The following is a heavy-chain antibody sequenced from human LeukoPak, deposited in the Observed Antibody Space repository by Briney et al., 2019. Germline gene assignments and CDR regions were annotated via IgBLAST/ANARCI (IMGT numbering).Heavy chain of an antibody. CDR1: GGTFSSYA. D-gene: IGHD5-18*01. V-gene: IGHV1-69*05. CDR2: IIPIFGTA. CDR3: ARGDVDTAMVTLDY. Sequence: ASVKVSCKASGGTFSSYAISWVRQAPGQGLEWMGGIIPIFGTANYAQKFQGRVTMTRDMSTSTVYMELSSLRSEDTAVYYCARGDVDTAMVTLDYWGQGTLVTVSS. J-gene: IGHJ4*02.